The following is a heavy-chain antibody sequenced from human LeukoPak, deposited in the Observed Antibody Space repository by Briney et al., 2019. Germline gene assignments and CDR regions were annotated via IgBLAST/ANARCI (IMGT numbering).Heavy chain of an antibody. Sequence: GGSLRLSCAASGFTFSSYWMNWARQAPGKGLEWVASINHNGNVNYYVDSVKGRFTISRDNSKNTLYLQMNNLRAEDTAVYYCAKDRLQYGGNFDYWGQGTLVTVSS. V-gene: IGHV3-7*03. D-gene: IGHD4-23*01. J-gene: IGHJ4*02. CDR2: INHNGNVN. CDR1: GFTFSSYW. CDR3: AKDRLQYGGNFDY.